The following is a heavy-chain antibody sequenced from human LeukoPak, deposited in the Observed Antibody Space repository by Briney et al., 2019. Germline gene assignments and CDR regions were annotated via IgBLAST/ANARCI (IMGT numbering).Heavy chain of an antibody. CDR1: GGSISSYY. V-gene: IGHV4-4*07. CDR2: IYTSGGT. CDR3: ARDQCSNQEGDYYYYYMDV. D-gene: IGHD4-11*01. Sequence: SETLSLTCTVSGGSISSYYWSWIRQPAGKGLEWIGRIYTSGGTNYNPSLKSRVTMSVDTSKNQFSLKLSSVTAADTAVYYCARDQCSNQEGDYYYYYMDVWGKGTTVTVSS. J-gene: IGHJ6*03.